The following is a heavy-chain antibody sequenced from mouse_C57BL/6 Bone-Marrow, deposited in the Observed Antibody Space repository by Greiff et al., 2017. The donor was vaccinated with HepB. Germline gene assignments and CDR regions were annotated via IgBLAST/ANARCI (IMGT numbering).Heavy chain of an antibody. Sequence: EVMLVESGGGLVKPGGSLKLSCAASGFTFSSYAMSWVRQTPEKRLEWVATISDGGSYTYYPDNVKGRFTISRDNAKNNLYLQMSHLKSEDTAMYYCARSLITTVSDYWGQGTTLTVSS. V-gene: IGHV5-4*03. CDR2: ISDGGSYT. D-gene: IGHD1-1*01. J-gene: IGHJ2*01. CDR1: GFTFSSYA. CDR3: ARSLITTVSDY.